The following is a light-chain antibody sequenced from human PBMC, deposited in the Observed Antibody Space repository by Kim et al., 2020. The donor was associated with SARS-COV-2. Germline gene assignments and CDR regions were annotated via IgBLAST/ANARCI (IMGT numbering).Light chain of an antibody. CDR2: GAS. V-gene: IGKV3-15*01. Sequence: EIVMTQSPATLSVSPGDRATLSCRASQSVSSNLAWYQQKPGQAPRLLIYGASTGATGIPARFSGSGSGTEFTLTISSLQSEDLAVYYCKQYKNWPLTFGGGTKVDIK. CDR3: KQYKNWPLT. CDR1: QSVSSN. J-gene: IGKJ4*01.